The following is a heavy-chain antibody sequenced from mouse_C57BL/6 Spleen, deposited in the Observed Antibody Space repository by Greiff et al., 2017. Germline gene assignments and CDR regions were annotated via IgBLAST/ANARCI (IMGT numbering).Heavy chain of an antibody. V-gene: IGHV14-4*01. D-gene: IGHD1-1*01. CDR3: RGCTTSPY. Sequence: EVQLQQSGAELVRPGASVKLSCTASGFNIKDDYMHWVKQRPEQGLEWIGWIDPENGDTEYASKFQGKATITADTSSNTAYLQLSSLTSEDTAVYYCRGCTTSPYWGQGTLVTVSA. CDR2: IDPENGDT. J-gene: IGHJ3*01. CDR1: GFNIKDDY.